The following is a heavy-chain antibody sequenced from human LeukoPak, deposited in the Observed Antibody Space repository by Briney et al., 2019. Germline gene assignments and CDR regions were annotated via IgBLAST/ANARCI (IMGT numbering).Heavy chain of an antibody. D-gene: IGHD2/OR15-2a*01. CDR1: GFTFSDIW. Sequence: GTSLRLSCAASGFTFSDIWMSWVRQAPGKGLEWVGRIRSHRDGGTTDYAAFVKGRFIISRDDSKGIVYLQMNTLTTEDTAVYSCSTVSGAGNKDFDYWGQGTLVSVSS. V-gene: IGHV3-15*01. J-gene: IGHJ4*02. CDR3: STVSGAGNKDFDY. CDR2: IRSHRDGGTT.